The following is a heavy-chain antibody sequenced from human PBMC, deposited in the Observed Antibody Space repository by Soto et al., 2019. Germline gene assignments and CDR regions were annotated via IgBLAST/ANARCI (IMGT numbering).Heavy chain of an antibody. CDR2: ISSRSLYT. CDR3: ARDRPTVAVPGTDNWFDP. D-gene: IGHD6-19*01. Sequence: VGSLRLSCVGSGFSFSDYYMSWIRQAPGKGLEWVSYISSRSLYTDYADSVKGRFTISRDNAKNSVYLQMNSLRADDTAVYYCARDRPTVAVPGTDNWFDPWGQGTLVTVSS. J-gene: IGHJ5*02. V-gene: IGHV3-11*06. CDR1: GFSFSDYY.